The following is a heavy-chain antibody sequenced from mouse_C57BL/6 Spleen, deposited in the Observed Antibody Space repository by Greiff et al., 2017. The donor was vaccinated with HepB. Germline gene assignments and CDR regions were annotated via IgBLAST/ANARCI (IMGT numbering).Heavy chain of an antibody. V-gene: IGHV1-69*01. D-gene: IGHD1-1*01. J-gene: IGHJ2*01. CDR3: ARYDGSSYHYFDY. CDR2: IDPSDSYT. CDR1: GYTFTSYW. Sequence: QVQLQQPGAELVMPGASVKLSCKASGYTFTSYWMHWVKQRPGQGLEWIGEIDPSDSYTNYNQKFKGKSTLTVDKSSSTAYMQLSSLTSEDSAVYYCARYDGSSYHYFDYWGQGTTLTVSS.